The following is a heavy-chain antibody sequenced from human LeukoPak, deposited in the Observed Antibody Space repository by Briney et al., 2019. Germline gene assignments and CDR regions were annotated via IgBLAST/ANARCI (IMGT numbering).Heavy chain of an antibody. Sequence: PSETLSLTCAVSGYSISSGYYWGWIRQPAGKGLEWIGRIYTSGSTNYNPSLKSRVTMSVDTSKNQFSLKLSSVTAADTAVYYCARDYGYCTNGVCYTWYFDLWGRGTLVTVSS. CDR2: IYTSGST. CDR1: GYSISSGYY. D-gene: IGHD2-8*01. J-gene: IGHJ2*01. CDR3: ARDYGYCTNGVCYTWYFDL. V-gene: IGHV4-4*07.